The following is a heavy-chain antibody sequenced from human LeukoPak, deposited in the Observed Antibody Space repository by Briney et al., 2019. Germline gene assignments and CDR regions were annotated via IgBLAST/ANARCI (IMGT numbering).Heavy chain of an antibody. J-gene: IGHJ4*02. V-gene: IGHV4-34*01. D-gene: IGHD3-22*01. CDR3: ARGRHYDSSGYPRLFDY. Sequence: SETLSLTCAVYGGSFSGYYWGWIRQPPGKGLEWIGEINHSGSTNYNPSLKSRVTISVDTSKNQFSLKLSSVTAADTAVYYCARGRHYDSSGYPRLFDYWGQGTLVTVSS. CDR1: GGSFSGYY. CDR2: INHSGST.